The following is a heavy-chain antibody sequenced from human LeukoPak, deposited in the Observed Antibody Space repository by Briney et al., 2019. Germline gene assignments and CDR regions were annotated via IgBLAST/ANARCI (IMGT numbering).Heavy chain of an antibody. CDR2: IYYSGST. Sequence: SETLSLTCTVSGGSISSGDYYWSWIRQPPGKGLEWIGYIYYSGSTHYNPSLKSRVTISVDTSKNQFSLKLSSVTAADTAVYYCARERVVAAAGYNWFGPWGQGTLVTVSS. J-gene: IGHJ5*02. CDR3: ARERVVAAAGYNWFGP. V-gene: IGHV4-30-4*08. D-gene: IGHD6-13*01. CDR1: GGSISSGDYY.